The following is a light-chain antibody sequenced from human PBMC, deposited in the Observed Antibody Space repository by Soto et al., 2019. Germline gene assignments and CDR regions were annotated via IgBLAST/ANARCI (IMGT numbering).Light chain of an antibody. CDR2: DAS. CDR1: QNVNKW. V-gene: IGKV1-5*01. J-gene: IGKJ1*01. CDR3: QQYHSYSPWT. Sequence: DIQMTQSPSTLSASVGDRVTITCRASQNVNKWLAWVQQKPGKVPKLLIFDASTLQTGVPSRFGGGGSGTGFPLPISGLQPDDLATYYRQQYHSYSPWTFGPGTKVEI.